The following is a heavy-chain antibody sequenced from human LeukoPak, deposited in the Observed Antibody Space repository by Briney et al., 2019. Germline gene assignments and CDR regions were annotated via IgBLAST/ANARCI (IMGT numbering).Heavy chain of an antibody. Sequence: PETPSLTSGVSRGLLTSTIHYSAWIRQPPGQGLEWIASMYYNGITYYNASLESRVTMSVDTSRNQFSLRLSSVSAADTSVYYCARQPTVKRGAVASNFDYWGQGTLVTVSS. CDR3: ARQPTVKRGAVASNFDY. V-gene: IGHV4-39*01. CDR2: MYYNGIT. D-gene: IGHD6-19*01. J-gene: IGHJ4*02. CDR1: RGLLTSTIHY.